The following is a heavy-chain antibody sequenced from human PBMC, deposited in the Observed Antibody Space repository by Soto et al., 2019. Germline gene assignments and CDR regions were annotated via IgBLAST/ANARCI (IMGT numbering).Heavy chain of an antibody. Sequence: QVQLVQSGAEVKKPGASVKVSCKASGYTFTSYYMHWVRQAPGQGLEWMGIINPSGGSTSYAQKFQGRVTMPRDTSTSTVYMELSSLRSEDTAVYYCARVLGIAARGYDHWGQGTLVTVSS. J-gene: IGHJ5*02. CDR1: GYTFTSYY. CDR3: ARVLGIAARGYDH. D-gene: IGHD6-6*01. V-gene: IGHV1-46*01. CDR2: INPSGGST.